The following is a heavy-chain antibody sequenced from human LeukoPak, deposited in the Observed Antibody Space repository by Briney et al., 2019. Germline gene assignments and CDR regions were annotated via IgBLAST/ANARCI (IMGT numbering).Heavy chain of an antibody. J-gene: IGHJ4*02. D-gene: IGHD3-22*01. CDR1: GITLSNYG. CDR2: ISHSGGST. Sequence: GGSLRLSCAVSGITLSNYGMSWVRQAAGKGLEWVGGISHSGGSTNFAHSVQGRFTITRDNSKNTVYLQMNSLRAEDTAVYFCAARGVVIRVILVGFHKEAYYFDSWGQGALVTVSS. CDR3: AARGVVIRVILVGFHKEAYYFDS. V-gene: IGHV3-23*01.